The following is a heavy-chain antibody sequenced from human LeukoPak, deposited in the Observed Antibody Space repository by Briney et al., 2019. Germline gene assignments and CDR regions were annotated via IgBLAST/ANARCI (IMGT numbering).Heavy chain of an antibody. V-gene: IGHV1-69*13. Sequence: GASVKVSCKASGGTFSSYAISWVRQAPGQGLEWMGGIIPIFGTANYAQKFQGRVTITADESTSTAYMELSSLRSEDTAVYYCAREHVATTGYYYYYMDVWGKGTTVTVSS. D-gene: IGHD4-17*01. J-gene: IGHJ6*03. CDR2: IIPIFGTA. CDR1: GGTFSSYA. CDR3: AREHVATTGYYYYYMDV.